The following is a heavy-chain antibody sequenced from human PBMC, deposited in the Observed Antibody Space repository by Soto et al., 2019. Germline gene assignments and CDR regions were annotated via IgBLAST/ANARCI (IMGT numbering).Heavy chain of an antibody. CDR2: IYWDDDK. V-gene: IGHV2-5*02. CDR1: GFSLSTSGVG. CDR3: ALIWGSSSWYHYFAY. J-gene: IGHJ4*02. D-gene: IGHD6-13*01. Sequence: QITLKESGPTLVKPTQTLTLTCTFSGFSLSTSGVGVGWIRQPPGKALEWLALIYWDDDKRYSPSLNSRLTITKDPSKNQVVLTMANMDPVDTATYYCALIWGSSSWYHYFAYWGQGTLVTVSS.